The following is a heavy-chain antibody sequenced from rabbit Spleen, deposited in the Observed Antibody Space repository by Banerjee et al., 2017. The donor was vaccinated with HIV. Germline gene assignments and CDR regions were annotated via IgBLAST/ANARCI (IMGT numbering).Heavy chain of an antibody. CDR2: IYAGSSGNT. Sequence: QSLEESGGGLVKPGASLTLTCKASGFSFNSGYDMCWVRQAPGKGLEWIACIYAGSSGNTYSATWAKGRFTISKTSSTTVTLQMTSLTAADTATYFCARDTSGYSGYTYALFNLWGQGTLVTVS. D-gene: IGHD6-1*01. V-gene: IGHV1S40*01. J-gene: IGHJ4*01. CDR3: ARDTSGYSGYTYALFNL. CDR1: GFSFNSGYD.